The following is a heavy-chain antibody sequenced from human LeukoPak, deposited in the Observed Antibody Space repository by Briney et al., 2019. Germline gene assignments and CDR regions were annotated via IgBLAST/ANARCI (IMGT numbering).Heavy chain of an antibody. J-gene: IGHJ4*02. D-gene: IGHD1/OR15-1a*01. V-gene: IGHV3-7*01. CDR1: GFTFSSYW. CDR2: IRQDGSVQ. Sequence: GGSLRLSCAASGFTFSSYWMCWVRQAPGKGLEWVANIRQDGSVQNYVVSVKGRFTIARDNPKNSVYLQMSSLRAEDTALYDCLVTTRSRGFDYWGQGTLVTVSS. CDR3: LVTTRSRGFDY.